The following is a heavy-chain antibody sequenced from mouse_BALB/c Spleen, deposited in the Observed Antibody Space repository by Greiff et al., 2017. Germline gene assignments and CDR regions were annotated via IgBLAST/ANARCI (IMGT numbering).Heavy chain of an antibody. CDR3: ARDKGDDYGAMDY. CDR1: GFSLTSYG. CDR2: IWAGGST. Sequence: VQVVESGPGLVAPSQSLSITCTVSGFSLTSYGVHWVRQPPGKGLEWLGVIWAGGSTNYNSALMSRLSISKDNSKSQVFLKMNSLQTDDTAMYYCARDKGDDYGAMDYWGQGTSVTVSS. D-gene: IGHD2-4*01. J-gene: IGHJ4*01. V-gene: IGHV2-9*02.